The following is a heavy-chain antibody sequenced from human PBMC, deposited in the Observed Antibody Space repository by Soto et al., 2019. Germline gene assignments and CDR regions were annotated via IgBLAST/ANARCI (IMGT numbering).Heavy chain of an antibody. CDR3: ARWGTRGGFAL. V-gene: IGHV3-30*19. CDR1: GFRFKSFV. CDR2: TSYDGNNK. Sequence: QVQLVEAGGGVVQPGTSLRLSCAASGFRFKSFVMHWVRQAPGKGLEWVAFTSYDGNNKYYGASVKGRFTVSRDNSQNTLHLQMDFLRPEDTALYCCARWGTRGGFALWGQGTLVSVSP. J-gene: IGHJ4*02. D-gene: IGHD3-16*01.